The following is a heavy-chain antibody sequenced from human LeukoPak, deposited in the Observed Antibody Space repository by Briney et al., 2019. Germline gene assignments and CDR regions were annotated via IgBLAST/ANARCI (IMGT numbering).Heavy chain of an antibody. CDR1: GYSFTSHW. V-gene: IGHV5-51*01. CDR2: IYPRDSNT. J-gene: IGHJ5*02. Sequence: GESLKISCKGSGYGSGYSFTSHWIAWVRQMPGKGLKWMGIIYPRDSNTIYSPSFQGQVTISVDTSINTAYLQWISLKASDTAMYYCARHPIAAGGAYNWFDPWGQGTLVTVSS. D-gene: IGHD6-13*01. CDR3: ARHPIAAGGAYNWFDP.